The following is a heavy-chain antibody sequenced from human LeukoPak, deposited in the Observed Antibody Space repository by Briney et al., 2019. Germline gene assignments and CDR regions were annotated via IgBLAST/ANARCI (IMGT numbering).Heavy chain of an antibody. CDR3: ARDPSSGKAYYDFWSGYHDY. D-gene: IGHD3-3*01. V-gene: IGHV3-7*01. Sequence: GGSLRLSCAASGFAFGGYWMGWVRQAPGKGLEWVATIKQDGSDKYYVGSVKGRFSISRDNANNLLFLQMNSLRAEDTAVYYCARDPSSGKAYYDFWSGYHDYWGQGTLVTVSS. J-gene: IGHJ4*02. CDR1: GFAFGGYW. CDR2: IKQDGSDK.